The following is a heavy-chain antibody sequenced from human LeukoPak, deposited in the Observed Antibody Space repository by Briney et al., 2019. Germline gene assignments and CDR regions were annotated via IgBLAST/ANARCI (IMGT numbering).Heavy chain of an antibody. CDR3: ARDSPCSGSYFLLDY. CDR1: GFTFSSYW. V-gene: IGHV3-74*01. Sequence: PGGSLRLSCAGSGFTFSSYWMHWVRQAPGKGLMWVSRINSDGSTTNYADSVKGRFTISRDNTKNTLYLQMNSLRAEDTAVNYCARDSPCSGSYFLLDYWGQGTLVTVSS. CDR2: INSDGSTT. D-gene: IGHD1-26*01. J-gene: IGHJ4*02.